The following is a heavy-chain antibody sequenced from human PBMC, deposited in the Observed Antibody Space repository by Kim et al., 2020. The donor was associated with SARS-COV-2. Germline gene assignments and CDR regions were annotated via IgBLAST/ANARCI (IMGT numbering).Heavy chain of an antibody. J-gene: IGHJ5*02. CDR2: INPNSGGT. D-gene: IGHD5-18*01. CDR1: GYTFTGYY. Sequence: ASVKVSCKASGYTFTGYYMHWVRQAPGQGLEWMGRINPNSGGTNYAQKFQGRVTMTRDTSISTAYMELSRLRSDDTAVYYCARDGPTSEYSYGYPWFDPWGQGTLVTVSS. CDR3: ARDGPTSEYSYGYPWFDP. V-gene: IGHV1-2*06.